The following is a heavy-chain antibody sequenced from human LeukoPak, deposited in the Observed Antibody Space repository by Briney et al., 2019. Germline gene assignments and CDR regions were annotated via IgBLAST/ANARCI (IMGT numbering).Heavy chain of an antibody. D-gene: IGHD3-22*01. Sequence: ASVKVSCKASGGTFSSYAISWVRQAPGQGLEWMGRIIPIFGTANYAQKFQGRVTITTDESTSTAYLELSSLRSEDTAVYYCAREEYYDSSCYYGAFDIWGQGTMVTVSS. CDR1: GGTFSSYA. CDR3: AREEYYDSSCYYGAFDI. CDR2: IIPIFGTA. J-gene: IGHJ3*02. V-gene: IGHV1-69*05.